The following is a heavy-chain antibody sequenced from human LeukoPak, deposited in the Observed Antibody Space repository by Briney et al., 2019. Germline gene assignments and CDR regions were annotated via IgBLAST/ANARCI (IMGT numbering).Heavy chain of an antibody. CDR2: IRYDGSNK. CDR3: AAITMVRGEDDAFDI. Sequence: GGPLRLSCAASGFTFSSYGMHWVRQAPGKGLEWVAFIRYDGSNKYYADSVKGRFTISRDNSKNTLYLQMNSLRAEDTAVYYCAAITMVRGEDDAFDIWGQGTMVTVSS. CDR1: GFTFSSYG. D-gene: IGHD3-10*01. V-gene: IGHV3-30*02. J-gene: IGHJ3*02.